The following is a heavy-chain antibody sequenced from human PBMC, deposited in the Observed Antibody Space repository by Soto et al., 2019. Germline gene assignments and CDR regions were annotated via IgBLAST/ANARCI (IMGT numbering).Heavy chain of an antibody. V-gene: IGHV4-39*01. J-gene: IGHJ3*02. D-gene: IGHD3-16*01. Sequence: SETLSLTCTVSGGSIVSSNYCCVWIRQPPGKGLEWIGSVYYSGSTSYNSSLKSRVTISVDTSKNQFSLRLSSVTAADTAVYYCASPTLGAFDIWGQGTMVTVSS. CDR1: GGSIVSSNYC. CDR3: ASPTLGAFDI. CDR2: VYYSGST.